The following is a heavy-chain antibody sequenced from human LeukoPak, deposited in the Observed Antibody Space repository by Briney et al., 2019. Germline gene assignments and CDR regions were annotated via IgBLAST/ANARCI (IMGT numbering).Heavy chain of an antibody. D-gene: IGHD2-15*01. CDR3: ATLCCGSYYMDV. V-gene: IGHV1-69*06. J-gene: IGHJ6*03. CDR2: IIPIFGTA. CDR1: GCTLSSYA. Sequence: SVKVSCKASGCTLSSYAISWVRQAPGQALEWMGGIIPIFGTADYAQKFQGRVTITADKYTSTAYMELSSLRSEDTAVYYCATLCCGSYYMDVWGKGTTVTVSS.